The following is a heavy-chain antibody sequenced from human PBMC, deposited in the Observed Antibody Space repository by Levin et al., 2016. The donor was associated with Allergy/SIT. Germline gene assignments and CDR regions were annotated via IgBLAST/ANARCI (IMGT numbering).Heavy chain of an antibody. CDR3: ARDKFLAAAGLFDY. Sequence: WIRQPPGKGLEWVAVIWYDGSNKYYADSVKGRFTISRDNSKNTLYLQMNSLRAEDTAVYYCARDKFLAAAGLFDYWGQGTLVTVSS. CDR2: IWYDGSNK. D-gene: IGHD6-13*01. J-gene: IGHJ4*02. V-gene: IGHV3-33*01.